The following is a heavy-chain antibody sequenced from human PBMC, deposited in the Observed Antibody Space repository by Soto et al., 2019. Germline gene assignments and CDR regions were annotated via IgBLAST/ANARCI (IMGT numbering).Heavy chain of an antibody. CDR3: VRTAREGAVAPHWFDR. D-gene: IGHD2-21*02. Sequence: SETLSLTCTVSGGSISSYYWSWIRQPAGKGLEWIGRIYTSGSTYYNPSLMSRLTISVDTSKNQFSLKLTSVTAAETAVYYCVRTAREGAVAPHWFDRWGQGTQVTVSS. CDR1: GGSISSYY. V-gene: IGHV4-4*07. CDR2: IYTSGST. J-gene: IGHJ5*02.